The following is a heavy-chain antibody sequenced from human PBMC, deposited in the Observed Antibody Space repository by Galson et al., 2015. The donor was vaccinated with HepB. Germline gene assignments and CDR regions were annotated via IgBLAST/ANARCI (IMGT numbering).Heavy chain of an antibody. Sequence: ETLSLTCTVSGGSISSSSYYWGWIRQPPGKGLEWIGTTYYSGNTYYNPSLKRRVAISVDTSQNQFSLKLSSVTAADTAVYYCAYYGDYKSNWFHYYGVDVWGQGTTVAVSS. D-gene: IGHD4-17*01. CDR3: AYYGDYKSNWFHYYGVDV. V-gene: IGHV4-39*01. CDR1: GGSISSSSYY. J-gene: IGHJ6*02. CDR2: TYYSGNT.